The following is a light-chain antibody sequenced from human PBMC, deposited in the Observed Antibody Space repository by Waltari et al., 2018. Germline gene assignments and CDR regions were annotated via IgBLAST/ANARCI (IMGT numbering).Light chain of an antibody. Sequence: DIVLTQPPDSLAVSLGERATINCKSSQSVVFSSNNKNYLAWYQQKPGQPPKLLITWASTRESGVPDRFSGSGSGTDFTLTISSLQAEDVAVYYCQQCYTFPYTFGQGTKLEIK. J-gene: IGKJ2*01. CDR3: QQCYTFPYT. CDR1: QSVVFSSNNKNY. V-gene: IGKV4-1*01. CDR2: WAS.